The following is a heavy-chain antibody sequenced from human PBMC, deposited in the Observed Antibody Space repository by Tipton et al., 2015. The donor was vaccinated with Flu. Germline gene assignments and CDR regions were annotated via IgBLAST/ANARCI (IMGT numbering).Heavy chain of an antibody. CDR3: ARDLQLSWFDP. J-gene: IGHJ5*02. V-gene: IGHV4-61*01. Sequence: TLSLTCTVSGGSVSSGSYYWSWIRQPPGKGLEWIGYIYYSGSTNYNPSLKSRVTISVDTSKNQFSLKLSSVTAADTAVYYCARDLQLSWFDPWGQGTLVTVSS. D-gene: IGHD3-16*02. CDR1: GGSVSSGSYY. CDR2: IYYSGST.